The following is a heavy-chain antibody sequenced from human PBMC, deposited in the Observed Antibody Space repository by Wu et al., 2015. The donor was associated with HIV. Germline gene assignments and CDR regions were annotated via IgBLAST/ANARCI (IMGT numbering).Heavy chain of an antibody. V-gene: IGHV1-2*02. Sequence: QVQLVQSGAEVKKPGSSVKVSCKASGGTFSSYAISWVRQAPGQGLEWMGWINPNSGGTNYAQKFQGRVTMTRDTSISTAYMELSRLRSDDTAVYYCARDVFIVVVPAACNWFDPWGQGTLVTVSS. J-gene: IGHJ5*02. D-gene: IGHD2-2*01. CDR2: INPNSGGT. CDR3: ARDVFIVVVPAACNWFDP. CDR1: GGTFSSYA.